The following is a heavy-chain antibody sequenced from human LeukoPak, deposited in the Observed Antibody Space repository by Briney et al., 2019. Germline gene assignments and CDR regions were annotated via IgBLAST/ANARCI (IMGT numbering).Heavy chain of an antibody. D-gene: IGHD3-9*01. J-gene: IGHJ4*02. CDR2: IWYDGSNK. Sequence: GRSLRLSCAASGFTFSSYGMHWVRQAPGKGLEWVAVIWYDGSNKYYADSVEGRFTISRDSSKNTLYLQMNSLRAEDTAVYYCARSPVRYFDLLLVYWGQGTLVTVSS. CDR3: ARSPVRYFDLLLVY. V-gene: IGHV3-33*08. CDR1: GFTFSSYG.